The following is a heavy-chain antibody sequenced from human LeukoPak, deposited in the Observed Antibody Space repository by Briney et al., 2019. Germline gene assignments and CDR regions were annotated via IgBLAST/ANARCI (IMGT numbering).Heavy chain of an antibody. CDR3: QKTAYEILTLAPDPANDY. CDR2: VSAYNGNT. CDR1: GYKFTRYG. V-gene: IGHV1-18*01. Sequence: ASVKVSCKASGYKFTRYGISWVRQAPGQGLEWMGWVSAYNGNTKYAQKLQGRVTMTADTSTSTAYMGLERLGSDDTVFFFRQKTAYEILTLAPDPANDYWGQGTLVTVSS. D-gene: IGHD3-9*01. J-gene: IGHJ4*02.